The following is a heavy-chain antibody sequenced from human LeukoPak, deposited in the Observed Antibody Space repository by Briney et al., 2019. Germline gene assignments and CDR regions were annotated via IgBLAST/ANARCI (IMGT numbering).Heavy chain of an antibody. CDR3: ARSSSSPPPYYYYYMDV. Sequence: VKVSCKASGGTFSSYAISWVRQAPGQGLEWMGGIIPIFGTANYAQKFQGRVTITADESTSTAYMELSSLRSEDTAVYYCARSSSSPPPYYYYYMDVWGKGTTVTVSS. CDR1: GGTFSSYA. CDR2: IIPIFGTA. J-gene: IGHJ6*03. D-gene: IGHD6-6*01. V-gene: IGHV1-69*13.